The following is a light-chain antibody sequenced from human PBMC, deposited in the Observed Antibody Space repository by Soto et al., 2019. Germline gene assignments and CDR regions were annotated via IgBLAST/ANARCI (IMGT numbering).Light chain of an antibody. CDR1: QAISTS. V-gene: IGKV1-39*01. J-gene: IGKJ2*03. CDR2: AAS. CDR3: QQSHITQYS. Sequence: DIQMTQSPSSLSASVGDRVTISCRASQAISTSLNWYQQKPGKAPKLLIYAASSLQTGVPSRFTGSGSATYFTLTISSLQREDFATYYCQQSHITQYSFGQGTTVEIK.